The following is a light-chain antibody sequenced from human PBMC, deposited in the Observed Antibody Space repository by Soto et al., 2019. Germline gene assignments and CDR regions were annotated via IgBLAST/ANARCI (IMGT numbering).Light chain of an antibody. J-gene: IGLJ2*01. CDR1: TGEVTSGYY. CDR3: LLYYGGQLGV. V-gene: IGLV7-43*01. CDR2: STN. Sequence: QTVVTQEPSLTVSPGGTVTLTCATSTGEVTSGYYPNWFQQKPGQAPRALIYSTNNKYSWTPGRFSGSLLGGKAALTLSGVQPEDEADYYCLLYYGGQLGVFGGGTKVTVL.